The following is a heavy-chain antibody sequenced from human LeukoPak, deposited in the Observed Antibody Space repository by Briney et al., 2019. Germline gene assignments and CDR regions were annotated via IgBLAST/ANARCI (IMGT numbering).Heavy chain of an antibody. CDR2: INPSGSP. CDR1: GWSFGGSY. Sequence: SETLSLTCVVYGWSFGGSYWTWIRHPQGKGLKYIGEINPSGSPIYNPSLEGRVTISVDTSNNQFSLKLNSVTAADTAVYFCARRTYYYDDNAQARDYWGRGTLVTVSS. J-gene: IGHJ4*02. CDR3: ARRTYYYDDNAQARDY. D-gene: IGHD3-22*01. V-gene: IGHV4-34*01.